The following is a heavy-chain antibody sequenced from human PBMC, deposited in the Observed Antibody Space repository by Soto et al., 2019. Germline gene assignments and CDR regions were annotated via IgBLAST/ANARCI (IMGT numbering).Heavy chain of an antibody. CDR3: ARLYCSSTSCYGFDY. Sequence: QVQLVQSGAEVKKPGASVKVSCKASGYTFTSYDINWVRQAIGQGLEWMGWMNPNSGNTGYAQKFQGRVTMTRNTSISTAYMELSSLRSEDTAVYYCARLYCSSTSCYGFDYWGQGTLVTVSS. D-gene: IGHD2-2*01. CDR1: GYTFTSYD. V-gene: IGHV1-8*01. J-gene: IGHJ4*02. CDR2: MNPNSGNT.